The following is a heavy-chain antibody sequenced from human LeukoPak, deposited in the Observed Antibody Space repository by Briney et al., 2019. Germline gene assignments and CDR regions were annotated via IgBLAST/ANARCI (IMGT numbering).Heavy chain of an antibody. J-gene: IGHJ4*02. CDR1: GFTFSSYG. CDR2: IWYDGSNK. D-gene: IGHD5-24*01. Sequence: PGRSLRLSCAASGFTFSSYGMHWVRQAPGKGLEWVAVIWYDGSNKYYAGSVKGRFTISRDNSKNTLYLQMNSLRAEDTAVYYCARGAERWLQFLDYWGQGTLVTVSS. CDR3: ARGAERWLQFLDY. V-gene: IGHV3-33*01.